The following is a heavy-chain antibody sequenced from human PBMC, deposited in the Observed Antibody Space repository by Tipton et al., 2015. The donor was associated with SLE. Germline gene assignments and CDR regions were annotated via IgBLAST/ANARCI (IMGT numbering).Heavy chain of an antibody. V-gene: IGHV4-34*01. Sequence: TLSLTCAVYGGSFSGYYWSWIRQPPGKGLEWIGEINHSGSTNYNPSLKSRVTISVDTSKNQFSLKLSSVTAADTAVYYCARDVEDLCLLDYWGQGTLVTVSS. CDR3: ARDVEDLCLLDY. CDR2: INHSGST. D-gene: IGHD2-15*01. CDR1: GGSFSGYY. J-gene: IGHJ4*02.